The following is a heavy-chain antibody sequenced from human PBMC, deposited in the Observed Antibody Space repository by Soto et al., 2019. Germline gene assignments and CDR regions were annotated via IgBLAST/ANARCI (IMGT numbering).Heavy chain of an antibody. Sequence: PSETLSLTCSVSGGSISSYYWSWIRQPPGKGLEWIGYIYYSGSTNYNPSLKSRVTISVDTSKNQFSLKLSSVTAADTAVYYCARFPGDGAYYYYYGMDVWGQGTTVTVSS. V-gene: IGHV4-59*01. CDR1: GGSISSYY. J-gene: IGHJ6*02. D-gene: IGHD7-27*01. CDR2: IYYSGST. CDR3: ARFPGDGAYYYYYGMDV.